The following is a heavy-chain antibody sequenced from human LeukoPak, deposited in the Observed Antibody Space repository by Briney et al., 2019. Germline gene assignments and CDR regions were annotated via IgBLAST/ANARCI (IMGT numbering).Heavy chain of an antibody. CDR1: GFTFSRYE. Sequence: GGSLRLSCAASGFTFSRYEMNWVRQAPGKGLEWISYISSSGRTIYYADSVKGRFTISRDNAKNSLYLQMNSLRAEDTAVYFCARVGALSSSWLLYWGQGTLVTVSS. CDR2: ISSSGRTI. CDR3: ARVGALSSSWLLY. V-gene: IGHV3-48*03. J-gene: IGHJ4*02. D-gene: IGHD6-13*01.